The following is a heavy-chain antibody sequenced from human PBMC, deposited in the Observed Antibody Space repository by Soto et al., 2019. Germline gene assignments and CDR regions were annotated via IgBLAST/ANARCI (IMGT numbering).Heavy chain of an antibody. J-gene: IGHJ6*02. V-gene: IGHV3-30*18. D-gene: IGHD3-9*01. CDR3: AKGPPYDILTGYNTRYYYYYYGMDV. Sequence: QVQLVESGGGVVQPGRSLRLSCAASGFTFSSYGMHWVRQAPGKGLEWVAVISYDGSNKYYADSVKGRFTISRDNSKNPLYLQMNSLRAEDTAVYYCAKGPPYDILTGYNTRYYYYYYGMDVWGQGTTVTVSS. CDR2: ISYDGSNK. CDR1: GFTFSSYG.